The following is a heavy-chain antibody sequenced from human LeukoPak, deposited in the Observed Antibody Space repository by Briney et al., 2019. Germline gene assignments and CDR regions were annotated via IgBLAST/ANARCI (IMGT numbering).Heavy chain of an antibody. V-gene: IGHV3-7*01. CDR3: ARESPSRGYSGYSLYYYYMDV. Sequence: SGGSLRLSCAASGFTFSRFAMSWVRQAPGKGLEWVANIKQDGSEKYYVDSVKGRFTISRDNAKNSLYLQMNSLRAEDTAVYYCARESPSRGYSGYSLYYYYMDVWGKGTTVTVSS. D-gene: IGHD5-12*01. CDR2: IKQDGSEK. CDR1: GFTFSRFA. J-gene: IGHJ6*03.